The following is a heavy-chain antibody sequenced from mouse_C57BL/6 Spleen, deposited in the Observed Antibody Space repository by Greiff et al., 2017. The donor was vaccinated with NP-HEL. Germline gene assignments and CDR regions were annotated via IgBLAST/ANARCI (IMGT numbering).Heavy chain of an antibody. CDR3: TRESFAY. J-gene: IGHJ3*01. CDR1: GYTFTDYE. CDR2: IDPETGGT. V-gene: IGHV1-15*01. Sequence: VQVVESGAELVRPGASVTLSCKASGYTFTDYEMHWVKQTPVHGLEWIGAIDPETGGTAYNQKFKGKAILTADKSSSTAYMELRSLTSEDSAVYYCTRESFAYWGQGTLVTVSA.